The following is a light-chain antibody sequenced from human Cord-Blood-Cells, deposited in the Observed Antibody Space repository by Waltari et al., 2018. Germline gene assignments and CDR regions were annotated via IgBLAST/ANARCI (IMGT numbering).Light chain of an antibody. Sequence: QSALTQPASVSGSPGQSITFSCTGTSSDVGSYNLVSWYQQHPGKAPKLMIYEGSKRPSGVSNRFSGAKSGNTASLTSSGLQAEDEADYYCCSYAGSSTWVFGGGTKLTVL. CDR2: EGS. CDR1: SSDVGSYNL. V-gene: IGLV2-23*01. J-gene: IGLJ3*02. CDR3: CSYAGSSTWV.